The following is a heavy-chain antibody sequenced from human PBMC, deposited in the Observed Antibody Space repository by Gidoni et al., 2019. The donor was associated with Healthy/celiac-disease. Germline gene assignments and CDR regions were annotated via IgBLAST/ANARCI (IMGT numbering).Heavy chain of an antibody. V-gene: IGHV4-59*01. CDR3: ARGRSGDWGSFGY. CDR1: GGSISGYY. CDR2: IYYSGST. Sequence: QVQLQESGPGLVKPSETLSLTCTVSGGSISGYYWSWIRQPPGKGLEWIGYIYYSGSTNYNPSLKSRVTISVDTSKNQFSLKLSSVTAADTAVYYCARGRSGDWGSFGYWGQGTLVTVSS. J-gene: IGHJ4*02. D-gene: IGHD3-16*01.